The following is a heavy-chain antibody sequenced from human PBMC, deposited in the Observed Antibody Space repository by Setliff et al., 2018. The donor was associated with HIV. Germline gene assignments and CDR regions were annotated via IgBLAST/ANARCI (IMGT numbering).Heavy chain of an antibody. V-gene: IGHV3-48*03. CDR1: GFTLSHHE. D-gene: IGHD1-7*01. CDR2: ISNSARTI. Sequence: GGSLRLSCVASGFTLSHHEMSWVRQAPGKGLEWVAYISNSARTIYYADSVKGRFTISRDNGKNSLYLQMNSLRAEDTALFYCARVMAGTTGSSDFWGQGTLVTVSS. J-gene: IGHJ4*02. CDR3: ARVMAGTTGSSDF.